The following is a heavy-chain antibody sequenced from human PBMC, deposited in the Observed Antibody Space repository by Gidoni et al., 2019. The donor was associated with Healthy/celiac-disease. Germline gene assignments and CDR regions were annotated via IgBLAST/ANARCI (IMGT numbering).Heavy chain of an antibody. D-gene: IGHD3-22*01. CDR1: GGSISRSSYY. CDR3: ARLGYYDSSGYPDY. CDR2: RYYSGST. J-gene: IGHJ4*02. V-gene: IGHV4-39*01. Sequence: QLQLQESGPGLVKPSETLSLTCTVSGGSISRSSYYWGWIRQPPGKGLEWIGSRYYSGSTYYNPSLKSRVTISVDTSKNQFSLKLSAVTAADTAVYYCARLGYYDSSGYPDYWGQGTLVTVSS.